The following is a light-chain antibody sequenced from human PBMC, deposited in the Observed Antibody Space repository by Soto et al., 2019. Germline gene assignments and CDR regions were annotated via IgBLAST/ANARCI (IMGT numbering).Light chain of an antibody. J-gene: IGLJ2*01. Sequence: QTASVSGSPGQSITMSCTGSRSDVGGYNLVSWYQQHPGKAPKLLISDDNKRPSGVSDRFSGSKSGNTASLTISGLQAEDEGDYYCSSYAGRITLVFGGGTQLTVL. V-gene: IGLV2-23*01. CDR1: RSDVGGYNL. CDR2: DDN. CDR3: SSYAGRITLV.